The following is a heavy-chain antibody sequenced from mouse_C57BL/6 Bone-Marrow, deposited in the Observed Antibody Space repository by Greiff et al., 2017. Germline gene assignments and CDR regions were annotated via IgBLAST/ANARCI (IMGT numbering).Heavy chain of an antibody. D-gene: IGHD1-1*01. J-gene: IGHJ1*03. CDR1: GYAFSSYW. CDR2: IYPGDGDT. V-gene: IGHV1-80*01. CDR3: ARRGGSSSYWYFDV. Sequence: QVQLQQSGAELVKPGASVKISCKASGYAFSSYWMNWVKQRPGKGLEWIGQIYPGDGDTNYNGKFKGKATLTADKSSSTAYMQLSSLTSEDSAVXFCARRGGSSSYWYFDVWGTGTTVTVSS.